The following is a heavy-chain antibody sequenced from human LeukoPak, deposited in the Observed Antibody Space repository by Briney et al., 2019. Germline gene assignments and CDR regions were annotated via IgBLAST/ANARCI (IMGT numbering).Heavy chain of an antibody. J-gene: IGHJ4*02. CDR2: IIPIFGTA. CDR3: ARGQYYYDSSGYYYVEGFDY. CDR1: GGTFSSYA. D-gene: IGHD3-22*01. Sequence: ASVKVSCKASGGTFSSYATSWVRQAPGQGLEWMGGIIPIFGTANYAQKFQGRVTITADESTSTAYMELSSLRSEDTAVYYCARGQYYYDSSGYYYVEGFDYWGQGTLVTVSS. V-gene: IGHV1-69*13.